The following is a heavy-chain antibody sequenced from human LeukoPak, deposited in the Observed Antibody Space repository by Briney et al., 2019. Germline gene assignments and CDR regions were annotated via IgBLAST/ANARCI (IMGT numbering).Heavy chain of an antibody. J-gene: IGHJ5*02. CDR2: ISTSSRYI. CDR1: GLTFCSFH. V-gene: IGHV3-21*01. CDR3: ARADCSGSTCYLRRSWFDH. Sequence: GGSLSLSCAAYGLTFCSFHMKWLPQARGKGLEGVSYISTSSRYIYYRDSVKGRFTISRDDAKNSLYLQMNSLRVEDTAVYYCARADCSGSTCYLRRSWFDHWGQGTLVTVSS. D-gene: IGHD2-2*01.